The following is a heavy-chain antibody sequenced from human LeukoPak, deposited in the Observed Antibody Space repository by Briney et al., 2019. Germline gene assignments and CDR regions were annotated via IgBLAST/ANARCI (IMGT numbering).Heavy chain of an antibody. CDR2: IYHSGNI. D-gene: IGHD3-10*01. CDR3: ARGLWFGESSDAFDI. Sequence: SETLSLTCAVSGVSISSGGYSWSWIRQPPGKCLEWIGYIYHSGNIYYNPSLKSRVTISVDRSKNQFSLNLSSVTAADTAVYYCARGLWFGESSDAFDIWGQGTMVTVSS. CDR1: GVSISSGGYS. J-gene: IGHJ3*02. V-gene: IGHV4-30-2*01.